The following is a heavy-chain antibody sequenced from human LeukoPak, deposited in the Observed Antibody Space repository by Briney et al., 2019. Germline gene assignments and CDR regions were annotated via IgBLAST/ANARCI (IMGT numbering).Heavy chain of an antibody. CDR2: IKSKTDGGTT. J-gene: IGHJ4*02. V-gene: IGHV3-15*01. D-gene: IGHD1-1*01. CDR3: TTLDNWNDVWYFDY. CDR1: GFTFSNAW. Sequence: GGSLRLSCAASGFTFSNAWMSWVRQAPGKGLEWVGRIKSKTDGGTTDYAAPVKGRFTIPRDDSKNTLYLQMNSLKTEDTAVYYCTTLDNWNDVWYFDYWGQGTLVTVSS.